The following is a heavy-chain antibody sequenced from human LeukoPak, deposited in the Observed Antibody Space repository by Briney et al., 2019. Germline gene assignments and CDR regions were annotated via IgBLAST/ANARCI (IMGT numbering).Heavy chain of an antibody. V-gene: IGHV3-23*01. CDR3: AKWGDYDVLTGYYVSDY. J-gene: IGHJ4*02. CDR2: ITGGGSGI. Sequence: GSLRLPFSAFGFNFNHFCMNLVRQAPGKGLEWGLAITGGGSGIYYADSMKSRFTISRDNSKNTLYLQINSLRAEDTAVYYCAKWGDYDVLTGYYVSDYWGQGTLVTVSS. D-gene: IGHD3-9*01. CDR1: GFNFNHFC.